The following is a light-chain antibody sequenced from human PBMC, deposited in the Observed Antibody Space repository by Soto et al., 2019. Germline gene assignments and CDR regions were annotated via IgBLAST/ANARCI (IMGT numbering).Light chain of an antibody. CDR1: QSISDW. Sequence: DIQMTQSPSTLSASVGDRVTITCRASQSISDWLAWYQQKPGKAPKLLIYDISNLEIGVPSRFSGSGSGTEFTLTISSLQPDDFATYYCQQYNSYPSTFGQGTKVDIK. V-gene: IGKV1-5*01. J-gene: IGKJ1*01. CDR2: DIS. CDR3: QQYNSYPST.